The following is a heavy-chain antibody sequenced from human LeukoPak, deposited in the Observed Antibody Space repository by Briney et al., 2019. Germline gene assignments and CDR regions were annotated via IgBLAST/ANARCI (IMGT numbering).Heavy chain of an antibody. D-gene: IGHD1-26*01. CDR3: AKVRELPAPFDY. V-gene: IGHV3-23*01. CDR1: GFIFSNYI. CDR2: ISGSGEST. J-gene: IGHJ4*02. Sequence: PGGSLRLSCAASGFIFSNYIMIWVRLAPGKGLDWVSAISGSGESTYYADSVKGRFTISRDNSKNTLYLQMNSLRAEDTAVYYCAKVRELPAPFDYWGQGTLVTVSS.